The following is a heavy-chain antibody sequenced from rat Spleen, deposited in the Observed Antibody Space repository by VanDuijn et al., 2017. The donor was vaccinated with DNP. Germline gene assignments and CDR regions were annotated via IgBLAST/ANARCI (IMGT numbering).Heavy chain of an antibody. J-gene: IGHJ3*01. CDR2: INMGSGGT. CDR3: ARGSYGVWFFY. Sequence: QIQLRQSGAEPAKPGSSVKISCKASGYTFTTYYITWIKQTTGQGLEYIGYINMGSGGTNYNEKFKGKATLTVGKSSSTAFMQLSSLTPDDSAVYYCARGSYGVWFFYWGQGTLVTVSS. CDR1: GYTFTTYY. V-gene: IGHV1-43*01. D-gene: IGHD4-1*01.